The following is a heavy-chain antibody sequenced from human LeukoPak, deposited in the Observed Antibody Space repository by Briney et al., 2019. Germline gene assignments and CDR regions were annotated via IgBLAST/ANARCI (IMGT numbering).Heavy chain of an antibody. CDR2: ISSSGGST. V-gene: IGHV3-23*01. D-gene: IGHD6-19*01. CDR3: AKSNLYSNGWYRY. J-gene: IGHJ4*02. CDR1: GFTFSSYA. Sequence: GGSLRLSCAASGFTFSSYAMSWVRQAPGKGLKWVSAISSSGGSTYYADSVKGRFTISRDNSKNTLSLQMNSLRAEDTAVYYCAKSNLYSNGWYRYWGQGTLVTVSS.